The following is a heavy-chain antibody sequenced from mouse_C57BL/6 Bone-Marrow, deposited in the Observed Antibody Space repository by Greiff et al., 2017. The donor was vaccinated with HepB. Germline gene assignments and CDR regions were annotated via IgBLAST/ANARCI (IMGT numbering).Heavy chain of an antibody. CDR1: GFNIKDYY. CDR3: ATYGNLYYYAMDY. D-gene: IGHD2-1*01. Sequence: EVKVVESGAELVKPGASVKLSCTASGFNIKDYYMHWVKQRTEQGLEWIGRIDPEDGETKYATKFQGKATITADTSSNTAYLQLSSLTSEDTAVYYCATYGNLYYYAMDYWGQGTSVTVSS. J-gene: IGHJ4*01. CDR2: IDPEDGET. V-gene: IGHV14-2*01.